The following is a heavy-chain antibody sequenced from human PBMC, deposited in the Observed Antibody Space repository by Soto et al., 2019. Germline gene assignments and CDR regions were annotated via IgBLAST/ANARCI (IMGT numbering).Heavy chain of an antibody. D-gene: IGHD3-10*01. V-gene: IGHV4-59*12. CDR1: GGSISSYY. CDR2: IYYSGST. CDR3: ARDVGYYYGSGSYYLLPYYYYGMDV. Sequence: SETLSLTCTVSGGSISSYYWSWIRQPPGKGLEWIGYIYYSGSTNYNPSLKSRVTISVDTSKNQFSLKLSSVTAADTAVYYCARDVGYYYGSGSYYLLPYYYYGMDVWGQGTTVTVSS. J-gene: IGHJ6*02.